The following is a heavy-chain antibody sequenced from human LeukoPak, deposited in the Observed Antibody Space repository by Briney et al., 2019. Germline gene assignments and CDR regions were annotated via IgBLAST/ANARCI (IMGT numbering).Heavy chain of an antibody. J-gene: IGHJ2*01. CDR3: AREAPYYYDSSGSLHGYFDL. CDR1: GFTVSSNY. CDR2: IYSGGST. V-gene: IGHV3-53*01. Sequence: GGSLRLSCAASGFTVSSNYMSWVRQAPGKGLEWVSVIYSGGSTYYADSVKGRFTISRDNSKNTLYLQMNSLRAEDTAVYYCAREAPYYYDSSGSLHGYFDLWGGGPLVTVSS. D-gene: IGHD3-22*01.